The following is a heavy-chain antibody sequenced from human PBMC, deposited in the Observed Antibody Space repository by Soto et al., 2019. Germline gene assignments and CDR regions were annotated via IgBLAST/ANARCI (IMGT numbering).Heavy chain of an antibody. D-gene: IGHD3-10*01. J-gene: IGHJ4*02. CDR1: GFTFSSYA. Sequence: EVQLVESGGGLVQPGGSLRLSWAASGFTFSSYAMSWVRQAPGKGLEWVSAISGSGGSTYYADGVKGRFTISRDNSKNTLHLQMNSLRVEDTEVYYCAKRLWSCFDYWGQGTLVTVSS. V-gene: IGHV3-23*04. CDR3: AKRLWSCFDY. CDR2: ISGSGGST.